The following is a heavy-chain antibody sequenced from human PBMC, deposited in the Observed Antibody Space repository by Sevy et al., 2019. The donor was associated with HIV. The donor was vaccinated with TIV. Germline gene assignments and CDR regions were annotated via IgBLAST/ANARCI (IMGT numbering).Heavy chain of an antibody. V-gene: IGHV3-9*01. Sequence: GGSLRLSCAASGFTFDDYAMHWVRQAPGKGLEWVSGISWNSGSIGYADSVKGRFTISRDNVKNSLYLQMNSLRAEDTGLYYCAKGRRSGWYLGYFDYWGQGTLVTVSS. CDR2: ISWNSGSI. CDR3: AKGRRSGWYLGYFDY. J-gene: IGHJ4*02. D-gene: IGHD6-19*01. CDR1: GFTFDDYA.